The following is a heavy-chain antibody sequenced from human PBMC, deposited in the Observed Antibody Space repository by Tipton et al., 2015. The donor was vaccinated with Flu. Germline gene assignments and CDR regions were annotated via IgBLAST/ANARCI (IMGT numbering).Heavy chain of an antibody. J-gene: IGHJ6*02. V-gene: IGHV1-8*01. CDR2: MNPNTDKT. Sequence: QLVQSGAEVKKPGASVKVSCKASGYSFINYDINWVRQAPGQGLEWLGWMNPNTDKTGYAQKFQGRVTLARNASIRTAYMELSSLTPEDTAVYYCARDHGYTYATYNYYYYGMDVWGQGTSVTVSS. D-gene: IGHD5-18*01. CDR3: ARDHGYTYATYNYYYYGMDV. CDR1: GYSFINYD.